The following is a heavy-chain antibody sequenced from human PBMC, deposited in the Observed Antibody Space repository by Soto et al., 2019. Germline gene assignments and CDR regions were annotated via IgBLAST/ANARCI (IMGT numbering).Heavy chain of an antibody. D-gene: IGHD3-3*01. J-gene: IGHJ5*02. CDR3: ARGGPAIFGVVINSGHPFEP. CDR1: GGSISSGGYY. CDR2: IYYSGST. V-gene: IGHV4-31*03. Sequence: PSETLSLTCTVSGGSISSGGYYWSWIRQHPGKGLEWIGYIYYSGSTYYNPSLKSRVTISVDTSKNQFSLQLSSVTAADTAVYYCARGGPAIFGVVINSGHPFEPWGQETLVAVSS.